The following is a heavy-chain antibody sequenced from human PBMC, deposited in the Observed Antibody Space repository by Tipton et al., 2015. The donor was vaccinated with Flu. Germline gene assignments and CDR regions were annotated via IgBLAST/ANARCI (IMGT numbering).Heavy chain of an antibody. CDR2: LYDSGIT. Sequence: TLSLTCTVFGGSIGSSTYYWGWIRQPPGKGLEWIGSLYDSGITYYNPSLKSRVTISVDTSKNQFSLKLSSVTAVDTAVYYCASFISEYNWNYGEGLDYWGQGTLVTVSS. D-gene: IGHD1-7*01. CDR1: GGSIGSSTYY. CDR3: ASFISEYNWNYGEGLDY. J-gene: IGHJ4*02. V-gene: IGHV4-39*07.